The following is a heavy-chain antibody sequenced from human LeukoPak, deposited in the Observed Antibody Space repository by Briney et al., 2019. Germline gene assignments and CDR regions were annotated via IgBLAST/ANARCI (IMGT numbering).Heavy chain of an antibody. CDR3: AARKRVLRYFDWLFTYYFDY. CDR1: GGSISSGSYY. Sequence: PSETLSLTCTVSGGSISSGSYYWSWIRQPAGKGLEWIGEINHSGSTNYNPSLKSRVTISVDTSKNQFSLKLSSVTAAYTAVYYCAARKRVLRYFDWLFTYYFDYWGQGTLVTVSS. D-gene: IGHD3-9*01. V-gene: IGHV4-61*10. J-gene: IGHJ4*02. CDR2: INHSGST.